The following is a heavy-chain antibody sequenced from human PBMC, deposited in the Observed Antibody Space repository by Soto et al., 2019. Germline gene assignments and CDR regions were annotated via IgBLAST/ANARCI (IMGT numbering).Heavy chain of an antibody. Sequence: ASLKVSCKASGYTFTSYGISWVRQAPGQGLEWMGWISAYNGNTNYAQKLQGRVTMTTDTSTSTAYMELRSLRSDDTAVYYCAIAADGRWFDPWGQGTLVTVSS. V-gene: IGHV1-18*01. CDR2: ISAYNGNT. J-gene: IGHJ5*02. CDR1: GYTFTSYG. D-gene: IGHD6-13*01. CDR3: AIAADGRWFDP.